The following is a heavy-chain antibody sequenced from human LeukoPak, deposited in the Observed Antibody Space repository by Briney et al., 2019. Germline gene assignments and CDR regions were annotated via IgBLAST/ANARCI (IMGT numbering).Heavy chain of an antibody. Sequence: GGSLRLSCAASGFTFSSYAMSWVRQAPGKGLEWVSAISGSGGSTHYADSVEGRFTISRDNSKNTLYLQMNSLRAEDTAVYYCAKDYYDSSGYCFDYWGQGTLVTVSS. V-gene: IGHV3-23*01. CDR2: ISGSGGST. D-gene: IGHD3-22*01. CDR1: GFTFSSYA. J-gene: IGHJ4*02. CDR3: AKDYYDSSGYCFDY.